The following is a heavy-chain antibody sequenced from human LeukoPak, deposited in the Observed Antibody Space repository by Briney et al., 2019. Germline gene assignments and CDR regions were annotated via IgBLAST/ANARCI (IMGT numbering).Heavy chain of an antibody. CDR3: AREGYSFSFDY. V-gene: IGHV3-13*01. CDR2: IGTAGAT. D-gene: IGHD5-18*01. CDR1: GFTFSSYD. Sequence: GGSLRLSCAASGFTFSSYDMHWVRQTTGKGLEWVSGIGTAGATFYPGSVKGRFTISRENAKNSLYLQMNSLRAEDTAVYYCAREGYSFSFDYWGQGTLVTVSS. J-gene: IGHJ4*02.